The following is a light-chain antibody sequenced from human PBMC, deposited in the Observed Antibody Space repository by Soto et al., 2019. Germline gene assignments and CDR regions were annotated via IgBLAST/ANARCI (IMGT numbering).Light chain of an antibody. Sequence: VMTQAPATLSVSPGERATLSCRASQTINNNVAWYQLKDGQVPRLVIYGASTRATDIPARFSGSGSGTEFTLTISSLQSEDFAEYHCQQYNNCPQTFGQGTKVEIK. CDR3: QQYNNCPQT. CDR2: GAS. J-gene: IGKJ1*01. V-gene: IGKV3-15*01. CDR1: QTINNN.